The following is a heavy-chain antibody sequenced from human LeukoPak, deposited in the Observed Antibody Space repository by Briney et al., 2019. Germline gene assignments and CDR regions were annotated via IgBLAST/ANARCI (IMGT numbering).Heavy chain of an antibody. CDR1: GGSISSYY. D-gene: IGHD3-3*01. CDR2: IYYSGST. V-gene: IGHV4-59*01. CDR3: ARDGPYDFWSGYYGGNAFDI. Sequence: SETLSLTCTVSGGSISSYYWSWIRQPPGKGLEWIGYIYYSGSTNYNPSLKSRVTISVDTSKNQFSPKLSSVTAADTAAYYCARDGPYDFWSGYYGGNAFDIWGQGTMVTVSS. J-gene: IGHJ3*02.